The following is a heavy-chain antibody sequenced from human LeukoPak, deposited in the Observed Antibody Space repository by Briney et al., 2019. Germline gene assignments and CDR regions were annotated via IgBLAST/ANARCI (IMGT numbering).Heavy chain of an antibody. J-gene: IGHJ5*02. Sequence: PGGSLRLSCVASGFTFSNYEMHWVRQAPGKGLEWVSYISSSGGTTYYADSVKGRFTISRDNFKNTLYLQMNSLRAEDTAVYYCAGDSAGIAVPGPTWGQGTLVTVSS. CDR1: GFTFSNYE. CDR2: ISSSGGTT. V-gene: IGHV3-48*03. D-gene: IGHD6-19*01. CDR3: AGDSAGIAVPGPT.